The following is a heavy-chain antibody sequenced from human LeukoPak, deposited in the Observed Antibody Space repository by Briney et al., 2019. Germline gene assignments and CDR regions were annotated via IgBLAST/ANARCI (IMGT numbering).Heavy chain of an antibody. CDR3: ARFAPYDSSGAIDY. CDR1: GGSISSSSYY. Sequence: SSETLSLTCTVSGGSISSSSYYWGWIRQPPGKGLEWIGRIYYSGSTYYNPSLKSRVTMSVDTSKNQFSLKLCSVTALDTAVHYCARFAPYDSSGAIDYWGQGTLVTVSS. CDR2: IYYSGST. J-gene: IGHJ4*02. V-gene: IGHV4-39*01. D-gene: IGHD3-22*01.